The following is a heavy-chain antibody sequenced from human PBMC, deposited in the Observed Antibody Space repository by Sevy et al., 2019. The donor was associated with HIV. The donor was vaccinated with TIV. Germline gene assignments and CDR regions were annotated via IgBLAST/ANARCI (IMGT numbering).Heavy chain of an antibody. V-gene: IGHV4-39*01. Sequence: SETLSLTCTVSGGSISSSSYDWGWIRQPPGKGLEWIGSIYYSGSTYYNPSLKSRVTISIDTSKNQFSLKLSSVTAADTAVYYCATTTVTTPSNYYFDYWGQGTLVTVSS. D-gene: IGHD4-4*01. CDR1: GGSISSSSYD. J-gene: IGHJ4*02. CDR3: ATTTVTTPSNYYFDY. CDR2: IYYSGST.